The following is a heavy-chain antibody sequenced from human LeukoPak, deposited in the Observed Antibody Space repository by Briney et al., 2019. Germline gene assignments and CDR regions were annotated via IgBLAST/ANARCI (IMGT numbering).Heavy chain of an antibody. CDR2: ISTSSNYI. Sequence: KPGGSLRLSCAASGFTFSTYNMNWVRQAPGKGLEWVSSISTSSNYIYYADSVRGRFTISSDNAKSSLYLQMNSLRAEDTAVYYCARAIGHDSSGYYFDYWGQGTLVTVSS. D-gene: IGHD3-22*01. CDR1: GFTFSTYN. V-gene: IGHV3-21*01. J-gene: IGHJ4*02. CDR3: ARAIGHDSSGYYFDY.